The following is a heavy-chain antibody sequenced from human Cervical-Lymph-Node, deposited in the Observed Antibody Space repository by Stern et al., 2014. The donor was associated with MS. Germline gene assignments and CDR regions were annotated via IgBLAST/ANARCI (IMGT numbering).Heavy chain of an antibody. CDR2: ISGYNGDT. CDR1: GYTFTSFG. V-gene: IGHV1-18*01. CDR3: ARGPYCSSTSCFTNGYYFYGMDV. D-gene: IGHD2-2*02. J-gene: IGHJ6*02. Sequence: QVQLVQSGPEVKKPGASVKVSCKASGYTFTSFGISWVRRAPVQGLEWMGWISGYNGDTKYSQKLQGRVTLTTDTSTSTVHMDLPSLRSDDTAIYYCARGPYCSSTSCFTNGYYFYGMDVWGQGTTVTVSS.